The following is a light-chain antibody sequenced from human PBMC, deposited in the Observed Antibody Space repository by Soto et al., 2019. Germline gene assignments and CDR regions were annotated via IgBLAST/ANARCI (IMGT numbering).Light chain of an antibody. CDR3: GAWDSSLSGVL. V-gene: IGLV1-51*01. J-gene: IGLJ2*01. CDR1: TSNIGNNY. Sequence: QSVLTQPPSVSAAPGQQVTISCSGETSNIGNNYVSWYQQLPGTAPKLLIYDTNNRPSGIPARFSGSKSGTSATLGITGLQTGDEAVYYCGAWDSSLSGVLFGGGTKLTVL. CDR2: DTN.